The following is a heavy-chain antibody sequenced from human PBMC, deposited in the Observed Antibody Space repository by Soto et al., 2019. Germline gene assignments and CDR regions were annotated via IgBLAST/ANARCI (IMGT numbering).Heavy chain of an antibody. D-gene: IGHD1-20*01. CDR3: ERGNWNYYYGFDV. CDR2: IKPDGSEQ. Sequence: XESLSLSFAASDFTFDKYYMTWVRQAPGKGPEWVANIKPDGSEQYYVDSVKGRFTISRDNANNSLYLQMNSLRAEDTAVYFCERGNWNYYYGFDVWGQGTTVTVSS. CDR1: DFTFDKYY. V-gene: IGHV3-7*01. J-gene: IGHJ6*02.